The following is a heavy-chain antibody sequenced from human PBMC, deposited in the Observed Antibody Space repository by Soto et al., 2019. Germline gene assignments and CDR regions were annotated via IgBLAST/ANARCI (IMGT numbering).Heavy chain of an antibody. Sequence: QVHLVESGGGLVKPGGSLRLSCAASGFTFSDYQMSWIRQAPGKGLEWVSYIGSSGLSVYYEDSVKGRFTISRDNANNSLYLERNSLRAEDSAVYYCARDLRQLLSHNYYYYYLDVWGKGNAVSVSS. D-gene: IGHD2-2*01. CDR1: GFTFSDYQ. CDR3: ARDLRQLLSHNYYYYYLDV. J-gene: IGHJ6*03. V-gene: IGHV3-11*01. CDR2: IGSSGLSV.